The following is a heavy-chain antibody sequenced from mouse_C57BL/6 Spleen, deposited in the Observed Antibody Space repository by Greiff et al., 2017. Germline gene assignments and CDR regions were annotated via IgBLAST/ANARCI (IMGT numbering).Heavy chain of an antibody. CDR3: ARSDYHDY. V-gene: IGHV1-7*01. CDR1: GYTFTSYW. J-gene: IGHJ2*01. D-gene: IGHD2-4*01. CDR2: INPSSGYT. Sequence: QVHVKQSGAELAKPGASVKLSCKASGYTFTSYWMHWVKPRPGQGLEWIGYINPSSGYTKYNQKFKDKATLTADKSSSTAYMQLSSLTYEDSAVYYCARSDYHDYWGQGTTLTVSS.